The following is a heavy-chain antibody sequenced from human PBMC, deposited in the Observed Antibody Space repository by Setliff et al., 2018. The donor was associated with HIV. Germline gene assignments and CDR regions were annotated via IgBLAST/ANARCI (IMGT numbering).Heavy chain of an antibody. V-gene: IGHV3-23*01. D-gene: IGHD5-12*01. Sequence: GSLRLSCVASGFTFSRYVMSWVRRAPGKGLEWISSISANGGKTTYVDSVKGRFTISRDNSMNTLYLQMNSLRAEDTGVYYCHSGYDTEEQSYFDYWGQGTLVTVSS. CDR1: GFTFSRYV. J-gene: IGHJ4*02. CDR3: HSGYDTEEQSYFDY. CDR2: ISANGGKT.